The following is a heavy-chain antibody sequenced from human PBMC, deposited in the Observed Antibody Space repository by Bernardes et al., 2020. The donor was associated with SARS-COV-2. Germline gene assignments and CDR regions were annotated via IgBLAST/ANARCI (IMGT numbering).Heavy chain of an antibody. J-gene: IGHJ4*02. CDR3: ARNGY. CDR1: GFTFSNYG. D-gene: IGHD4-17*01. Sequence: GGSLRLSCTASGFTFSNYGMHWVRQAPGKGLEWVAVIWYDGSNKYYRDSVRGRFTISRDNSKNTVYLQMNSLRAEDTAVYYCARNGYWGQGTLVTVSS. V-gene: IGHV3-33*01. CDR2: IWYDGSNK.